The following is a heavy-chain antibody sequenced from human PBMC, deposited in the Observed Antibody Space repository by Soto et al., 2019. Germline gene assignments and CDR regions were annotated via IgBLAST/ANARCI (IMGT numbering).Heavy chain of an antibody. CDR3: ARHSRTSGYSSGWYFSYYYGMDV. J-gene: IGHJ6*02. CDR1: GGSISSSSYY. D-gene: IGHD6-19*01. V-gene: IGHV4-39*01. Sequence: PSETLSLTCTVSGGSISSSSYYWGWIRQPPGKGLEWIGSIYYSGSTYYNPSLKSRVTISVDTSKNQFSLKLSSVTAADTAVYYCARHSRTSGYSSGWYFSYYYGMDVWGQGTTVTVSS. CDR2: IYYSGST.